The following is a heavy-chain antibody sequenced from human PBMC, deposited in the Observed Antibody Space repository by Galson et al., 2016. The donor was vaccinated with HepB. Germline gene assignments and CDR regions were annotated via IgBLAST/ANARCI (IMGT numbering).Heavy chain of an antibody. CDR3: AKPIRFLGGSFDL. CDR1: GFTLSGSA. V-gene: IGHV3-73*01. D-gene: IGHD3-3*01. Sequence: SLRLSCAVSGFTLSGSAMHWVRQASGKGLEWVGRIRSKVGNYATAYAASVSGRFTISRDDSRNTAYLQMNSLRPEDTALYYCAKPIRFLGGSFDLWGQGTLVTVSS. CDR2: IRSKVGNYAT. J-gene: IGHJ4*02.